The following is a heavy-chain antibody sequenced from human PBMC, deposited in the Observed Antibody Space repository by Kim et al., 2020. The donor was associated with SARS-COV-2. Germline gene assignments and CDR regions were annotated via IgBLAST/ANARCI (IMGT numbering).Heavy chain of an antibody. D-gene: IGHD2-2*01. CDR3: ARGNLADCSSNSCYAPLTFDY. Sequence: SVKVSCKASGGTFSSYAISWVRQAPGQGLEWMGGIIPIFGTANYAQKFQGRVTITADESTSTAYMELSSLRSEDTAVYYCARGNLADCSSNSCYAPLTFDYWGQGTLVTVSS. J-gene: IGHJ4*02. CDR2: IIPIFGTA. CDR1: GGTFSSYA. V-gene: IGHV1-69*13.